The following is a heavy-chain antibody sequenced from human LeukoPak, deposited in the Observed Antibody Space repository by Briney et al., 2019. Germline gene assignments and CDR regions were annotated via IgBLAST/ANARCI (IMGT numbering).Heavy chain of an antibody. CDR1: GGSISSSSYY. J-gene: IGHJ4*02. V-gene: IGHV4-39*07. D-gene: IGHD1-1*01. CDR2: IYYSGST. CDR3: ASLSGVNWNLDY. Sequence: SETLSLTCTVSGGSISSSSYYWGWIRQPPGKGLEWIGSIYYSGSTYYNSSLKSRVTISVDTSKNQFSLKLSSVTAADTAVYYCASLSGVNWNLDYWGQGTLVTVSS.